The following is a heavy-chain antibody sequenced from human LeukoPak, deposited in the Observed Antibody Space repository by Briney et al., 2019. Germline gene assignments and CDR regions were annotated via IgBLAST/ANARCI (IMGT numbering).Heavy chain of an antibody. CDR2: TSNHGNDG. D-gene: IGHD2-2*01. CDR1: GFSFSPYA. Sequence: GGSLRLSCTDSGFSFSPYAMHWVRQSPGKGLEWVAVTSNHGNDGFYADSVKGRFTISRDNSKKTLYLQMDSLRPEDTGVYYCTRDRGAMNDFDYWGQGTLVTASS. CDR3: TRDRGAMNDFDY. J-gene: IGHJ4*02. V-gene: IGHV3-30*01.